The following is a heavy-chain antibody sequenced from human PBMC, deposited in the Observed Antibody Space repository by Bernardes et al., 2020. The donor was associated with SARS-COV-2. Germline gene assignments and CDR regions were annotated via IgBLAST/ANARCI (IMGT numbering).Heavy chain of an antibody. J-gene: IGHJ6*04. D-gene: IGHD2-15*01. Sequence: GGSLRLSCAASGFTFNRYWMTWVRQAAGKGLEWVANINQGGSEKFYVDSVKGRFTVSRDNAENSLYLQMNSLRAEDTAVYYCARDLGRSYSTDHYYHSGMDVWGKGTTVTVSS. V-gene: IGHV3-7*04. CDR1: GFTFNRYW. CDR2: INQGGSEK. CDR3: ARDLGRSYSTDHYYHSGMDV.